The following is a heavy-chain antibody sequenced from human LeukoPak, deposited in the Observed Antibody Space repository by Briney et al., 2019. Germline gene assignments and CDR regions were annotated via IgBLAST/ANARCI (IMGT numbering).Heavy chain of an antibody. V-gene: IGHV3-9*01. J-gene: IGHJ4*02. Sequence: GGSLRLPCAASGFTFDDYAMHWVRQAPGKGLEWVSGISWNSGSIGYADSVKGRFTISRDNAKNSLYLQMNSLRAEDTALYYCAKGGYYGSGSYYNWYYFDYWGQGTLVTVSS. CDR2: ISWNSGSI. CDR3: AKGGYYGSGSYYNWYYFDY. CDR1: GFTFDDYA. D-gene: IGHD3-10*01.